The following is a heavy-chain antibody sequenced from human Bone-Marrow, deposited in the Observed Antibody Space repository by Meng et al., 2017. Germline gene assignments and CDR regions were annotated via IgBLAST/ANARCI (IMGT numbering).Heavy chain of an antibody. V-gene: IGHV5-51*01. J-gene: IGHJ3*02. CDR2: IYPTDSDT. D-gene: IGHD6-19*01. Sequence: GESLKISWKGSGYSFTSYWIGWVRQMPGKGLEWMGIIYPTDSDTRYSPSFHGQVTISADNSISTAYLQWNSLKASDTAMYYCARRAAVADTLGGLDIWGQGTMVTVSS. CDR1: GYSFTSYW. CDR3: ARRAAVADTLGGLDI.